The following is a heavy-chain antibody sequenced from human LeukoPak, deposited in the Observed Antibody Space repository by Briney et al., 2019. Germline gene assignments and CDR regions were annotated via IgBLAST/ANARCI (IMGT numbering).Heavy chain of an antibody. J-gene: IGHJ4*02. CDR1: GGSFSGYY. V-gene: IGHV4-59*10. D-gene: IGHD5-12*01. Sequence: SETLSLTCAVYGGSFSGYYWSWIRQPAGKGLEWIGRISSSGSTNYNPSLKSRVTISVDTSKNQFSLKLSSVTAADTAVYYCARHLRDIVAIYDYWGQGTLVTVSS. CDR2: ISSSGST. CDR3: ARHLRDIVAIYDY.